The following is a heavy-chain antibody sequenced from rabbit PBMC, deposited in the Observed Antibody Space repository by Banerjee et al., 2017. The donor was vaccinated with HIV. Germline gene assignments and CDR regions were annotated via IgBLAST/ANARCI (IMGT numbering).Heavy chain of an antibody. CDR3: ARDLAGVIGWNFNL. V-gene: IGHV1S45*01. CDR2: IDIGSSGTT. J-gene: IGHJ4*01. CDR1: GFSFSSNYY. Sequence: QEQLEESGGGLVTLGGSLTLTCTASGFSFSSNYYMCWVRQAPGKGLEWIGCIDIGSSGTTYYATWAKGRFTISKTSSTTVTLQMTSLTAADTATYFCARDLAGVIGWNFNLWGQGTLVTVS. D-gene: IGHD4-1*01.